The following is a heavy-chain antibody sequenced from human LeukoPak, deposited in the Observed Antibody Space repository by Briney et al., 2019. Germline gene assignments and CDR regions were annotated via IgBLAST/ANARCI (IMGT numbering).Heavy chain of an antibody. Sequence: SGTLSLTCAVSGGSISSSNWWSWVRQPPGKGLEWIGEIYHSGSTNYNPSLKSRVTISVDKSKNQFSLKLSSVTAADTAVYYCARKGYGGYIAAAGTFDYWGQGTLVTVSS. CDR3: ARKGYGGYIAAAGTFDY. CDR1: GGSISSSNW. J-gene: IGHJ4*02. V-gene: IGHV4-4*02. CDR2: IYHSGST. D-gene: IGHD6-13*01.